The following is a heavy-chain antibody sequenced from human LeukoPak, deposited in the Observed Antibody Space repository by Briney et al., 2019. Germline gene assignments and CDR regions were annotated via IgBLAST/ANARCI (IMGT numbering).Heavy chain of an antibody. J-gene: IGHJ4*02. CDR3: ARGTSEYYYDSSGFPSLDY. Sequence: SETLSLTCAVSGDSISSSNWWSWVRQPPGKGLEGIGEIYHSGGTNYNPSLKSRVTISIDKSKNQCPLKLSSVTAADTAVYYCARGTSEYYYDSSGFPSLDYWGQGTLVTVSS. D-gene: IGHD3-22*01. CDR1: GDSISSSNW. V-gene: IGHV4-4*02. CDR2: IYHSGGT.